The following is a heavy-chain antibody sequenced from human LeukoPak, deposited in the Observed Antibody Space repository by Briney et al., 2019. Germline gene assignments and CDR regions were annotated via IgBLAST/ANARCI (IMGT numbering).Heavy chain of an antibody. CDR1: GFTVSSNY. V-gene: IGHV3-53*01. J-gene: IGHJ4*02. CDR3: ARVTYGSGTYGAFDY. D-gene: IGHD3-10*01. Sequence: GSLRLSCAASGFTVSSNYMSWVRQAPGKGLEWVSVIYSGGSTYYADSVKGRFTISRDNSKNTLYLQMNSLRAEDTAVYYCARVTYGSGTYGAFDYWGQGTLVTVSS. CDR2: IYSGGST.